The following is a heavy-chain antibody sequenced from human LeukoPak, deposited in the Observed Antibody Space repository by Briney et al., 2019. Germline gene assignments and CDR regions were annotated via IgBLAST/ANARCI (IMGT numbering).Heavy chain of an antibody. CDR3: VREGYFNFDY. D-gene: IGHD2-15*01. V-gene: IGHV3-48*03. Sequence: GGSLRLSCAASGFTFSRYKMHWIRQAPGKGLEWVSYISLSGTTTYYADSVEGRFTISKDNAENSLYLQMNSLRAEDTALYYCVREGYFNFDYWGQGTLVTVSS. CDR2: ISLSGTTT. J-gene: IGHJ4*02. CDR1: GFTFSRYK.